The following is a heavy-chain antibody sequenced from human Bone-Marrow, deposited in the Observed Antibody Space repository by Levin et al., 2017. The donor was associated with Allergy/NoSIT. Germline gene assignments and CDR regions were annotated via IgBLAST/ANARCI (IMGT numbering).Heavy chain of an antibody. CDR3: ARSRRLGEAHTPYYFDY. CDR1: GFLLSNVGVG. Sequence: SGPTLVKPTQTFTLTCTFSGFLLSNVGVGVGWIRQPPGKALEWLALMYWDDDDRYSPSLRGRLTITKDSSKNQVVLTLTNMDPVDTATYYCARSRRLGEAHTPYYFDYWGQGSLVTVSS. J-gene: IGHJ4*02. CDR2: MYWDDDD. D-gene: IGHD2-21*01. V-gene: IGHV2-5*02.